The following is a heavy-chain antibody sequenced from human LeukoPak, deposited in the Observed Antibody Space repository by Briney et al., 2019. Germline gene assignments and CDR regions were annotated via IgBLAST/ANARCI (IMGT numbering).Heavy chain of an antibody. J-gene: IGHJ6*03. Sequence: PGGSLRLSCAASGFTFSSYWMSWVRQAPGKGLEWVANIKQDGSEKYYVDSAKGRFTISRDNAKNSLYLQMNSLRAEDTAVYYCATYYGDYYYYYYMDVWGKGTTVTVSS. D-gene: IGHD4-17*01. V-gene: IGHV3-7*03. CDR1: GFTFSSYW. CDR3: ATYYGDYYYYYYMDV. CDR2: IKQDGSEK.